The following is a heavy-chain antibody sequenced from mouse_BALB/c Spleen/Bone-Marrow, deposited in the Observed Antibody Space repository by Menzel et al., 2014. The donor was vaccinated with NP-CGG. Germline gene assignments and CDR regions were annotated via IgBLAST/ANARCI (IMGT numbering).Heavy chain of an antibody. CDR3: XXXXXXXXXXX. Sequence: VQVVESGPGLVAPSQSLSITCTVSGFSLTXYDISWIRQPPGKGLEXLGVXWTGGGTNYNSAFMSRLSISKDNSKSQVFLKMNSXQXXDTAIYYCXXXXXXXXXXXWGQGTSVTXSS. CDR1: GFSLTXYD. J-gene: IGHJ4*01. V-gene: IGHV2-9-2*01. CDR2: XWTGGGT.